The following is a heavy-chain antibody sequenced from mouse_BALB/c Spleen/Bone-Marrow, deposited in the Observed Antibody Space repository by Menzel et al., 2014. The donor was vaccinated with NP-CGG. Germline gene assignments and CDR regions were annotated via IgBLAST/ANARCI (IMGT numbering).Heavy chain of an antibody. D-gene: IGHD2-14*01. CDR3: ARSIEYRPLTY. CDR2: IDPYYGGI. Sequence: VQLQQSGPELEKPGASVKISCKASGYSFTGYNMNWVKQTNGKSLEWIGNIDPYYGGISYNQKFKDKATLTVDKSSSTAYMQLKSLTSEDSAVYYCARSIEYRPLTYWGQGTLVNVSA. CDR1: GYSFTGYN. V-gene: IGHV1-39*01. J-gene: IGHJ3*01.